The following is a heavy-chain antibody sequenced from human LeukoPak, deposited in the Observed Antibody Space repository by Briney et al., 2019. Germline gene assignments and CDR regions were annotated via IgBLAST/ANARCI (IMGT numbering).Heavy chain of an antibody. CDR3: ARFSYDFWSGYDY. CDR1: GYTFTSYG. V-gene: IGHV1-2*02. Sequence: ASVKVSCKASGYTFTSYGITWVRQAPGQGLEWMGWINPNSGGTNYAQKFQGRVTMTRDTSISTAYMELSRLRSDDTAVYYCARFSYDFWSGYDYWGQGTLVTVSS. J-gene: IGHJ4*02. CDR2: INPNSGGT. D-gene: IGHD3-3*01.